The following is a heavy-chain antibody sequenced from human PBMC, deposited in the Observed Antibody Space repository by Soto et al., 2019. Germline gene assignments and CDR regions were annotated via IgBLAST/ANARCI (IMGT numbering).Heavy chain of an antibody. CDR1: GFTFSSYA. J-gene: IGHJ5*02. CDR3: AKGGSIVVVVAATRYCGWFAP. V-gene: IGHV3-23*01. D-gene: IGHD2-15*01. CDR2: ISGSGGST. Sequence: EVQVLESGGGLVQPGGSLRLSCAASGFTFSSYAMSWFRQAPGKGLEWGSGISGSGGSTYYADSVNGRFTISRDNSKNTLYLQMNSLRAEDTAVYYCAKGGSIVVVVAATRYCGWFAPWGQGTLVTVSS.